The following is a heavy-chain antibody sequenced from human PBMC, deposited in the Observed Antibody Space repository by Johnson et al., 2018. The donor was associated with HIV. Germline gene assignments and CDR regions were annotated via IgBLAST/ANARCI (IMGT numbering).Heavy chain of an antibody. CDR1: GFTFSNYP. Sequence: QVQLVESGGGVVQPGKSLRLSCAASGFTFSNYPLHWVRQAPGKGLEWVAVISYDGSKTYYADSVRGRFTISRDNYENTLYLQMNSLRAEDTALYYCARVMYSGSYYPGNAFDIWGQGTMVTVSS. D-gene: IGHD1-26*01. CDR3: ARVMYSGSYYPGNAFDI. V-gene: IGHV3-30*04. J-gene: IGHJ3*02. CDR2: ISYDGSKT.